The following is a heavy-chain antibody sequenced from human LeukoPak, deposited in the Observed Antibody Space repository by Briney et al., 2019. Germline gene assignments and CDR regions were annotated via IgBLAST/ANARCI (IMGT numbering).Heavy chain of an antibody. V-gene: IGHV1-46*01. CDR3: VDRNWDY. Sequence: ASVKVSCKASGYTFTSYYMHWVRQAPGQGLEWMGIINPSGGSTSYAQKFQGRVTMTRDMSTNTVYMELSSLRSEDTAVYYCVDRNWDYWGQGTLVTVSS. CDR2: INPSGGST. J-gene: IGHJ4*02. D-gene: IGHD2-2*03. CDR1: GYTFTSYY.